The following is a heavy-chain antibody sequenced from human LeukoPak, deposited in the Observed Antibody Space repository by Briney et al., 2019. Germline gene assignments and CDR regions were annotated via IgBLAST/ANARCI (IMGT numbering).Heavy chain of an antibody. J-gene: IGHJ5*02. CDR2: IYTSGST. CDR3: ARALMVRGVINWFDP. V-gene: IGHV4-4*07. Sequence: SETLSLTCTVSGGSISSYYWSWIRQPAGKGLEWIGRIYTSGSTNYNPSLKSRVTMSVDTSKNQFPLKLSSVTAADTAVYYCARALMVRGVINWFDPWGQGTLVTVSS. CDR1: GGSISSYY. D-gene: IGHD3-10*01.